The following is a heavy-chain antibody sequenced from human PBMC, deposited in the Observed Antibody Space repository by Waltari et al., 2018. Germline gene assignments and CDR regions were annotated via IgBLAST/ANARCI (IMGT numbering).Heavy chain of an antibody. Sequence: EVQLVESGGGLVQPGGSLRLSCAASGFTFSSYAMSWVRQDPGKGLEWVSAISGSGGSTYYADSVKGRFTISRDNSKNTLYLQMNSLRAEDTAVYYCANSPWIQLWLEVKDYWGQGTLVTVSS. CDR1: GFTFSSYA. D-gene: IGHD5-18*01. CDR3: ANSPWIQLWLEVKDY. CDR2: ISGSGGST. J-gene: IGHJ4*02. V-gene: IGHV3-23*04.